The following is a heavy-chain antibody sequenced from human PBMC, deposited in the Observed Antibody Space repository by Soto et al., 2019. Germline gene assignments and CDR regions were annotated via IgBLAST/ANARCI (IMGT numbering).Heavy chain of an antibody. CDR2: SNHSGST. CDR1: GGSFSGYY. Sequence: ASETLSLTCAVYGGSFSGYYWSWIRQPPGKGLEWIGESNHSGSTNYNPSLKSRLTISVDTSKHQFSLKLSSVTAADTAVYYCARGRVSYSSSARYFDYWGQGTLVTVSS. J-gene: IGHJ4*02. V-gene: IGHV4-34*01. D-gene: IGHD6-6*01. CDR3: ARGRVSYSSSARYFDY.